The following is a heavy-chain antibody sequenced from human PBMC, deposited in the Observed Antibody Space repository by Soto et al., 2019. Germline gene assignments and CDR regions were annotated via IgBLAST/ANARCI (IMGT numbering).Heavy chain of an antibody. CDR3: ARHVAVAGLYYFDY. CDR2: IYYSGST. J-gene: IGHJ4*02. CDR1: GGSINSGRHY. Sequence: QLQLQESGPGLVKPSETLSLTCTVSGGSINSGRHYWGWIRQPPGKGLEWIANIYYSGSTHYNPSLKSRVTISVDTSKNQFSLKLSSVTAAETAVYYCARHVAVAGLYYFDYWGQGTLVTVSS. D-gene: IGHD6-19*01. V-gene: IGHV4-39*01.